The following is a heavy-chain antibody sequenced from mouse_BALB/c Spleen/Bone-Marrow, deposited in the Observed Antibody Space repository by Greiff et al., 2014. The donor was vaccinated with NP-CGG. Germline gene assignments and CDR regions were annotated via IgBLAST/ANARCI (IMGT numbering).Heavy chain of an antibody. Sequence: EVQGVESGGGLVQPGGSRKLSRAASGFTFSSFGMHWVRQAPEKGLEWVAYISSGSSTIYYADTVKGRFTISRDNPKNTLFLQMTSLRSEDTAMYYCARLRRYYGYFDYWGQGTTLTVSS. D-gene: IGHD1-1*01. CDR3: ARLRRYYGYFDY. J-gene: IGHJ2*01. CDR2: ISSGSSTI. V-gene: IGHV5-17*02. CDR1: GFTFSSFG.